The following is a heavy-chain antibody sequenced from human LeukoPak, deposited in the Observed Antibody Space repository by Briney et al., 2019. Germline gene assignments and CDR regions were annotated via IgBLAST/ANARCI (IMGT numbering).Heavy chain of an antibody. Sequence: ASETLSLTCTVSGGSISSGDYYWSWVRQPPARGREWIGYIYYSGSTYYNPSLKSRVTISVDTSKNQFSLKLSSVTAADTAVYYCARAEPSSSTTFDYWGQGTLVTVSS. J-gene: IGHJ4*02. V-gene: IGHV4-30-4*08. CDR2: IYYSGST. CDR1: GGSISSGDYY. D-gene: IGHD2-2*01. CDR3: ARAEPSSSTTFDY.